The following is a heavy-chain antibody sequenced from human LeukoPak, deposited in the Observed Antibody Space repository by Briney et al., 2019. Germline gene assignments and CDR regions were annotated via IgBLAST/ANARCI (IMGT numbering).Heavy chain of an antibody. Sequence: ASVKVSCKASGYTFTSYGISWVRQAPGQGLEWMGIINCGDGYTNYAQKFQGRVSVTSDTSTSTIYMELSSLRAEDTAIYYCARDRGGSYSIDYWGQGTLVTVSS. D-gene: IGHD1-26*01. V-gene: IGHV1-46*01. J-gene: IGHJ4*02. CDR1: GYTFTSYG. CDR2: INCGDGYT. CDR3: ARDRGGSYSIDY.